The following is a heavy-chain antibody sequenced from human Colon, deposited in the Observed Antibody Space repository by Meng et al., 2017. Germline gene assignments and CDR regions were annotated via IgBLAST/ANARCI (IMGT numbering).Heavy chain of an antibody. V-gene: IGHV4-38-2*02. CDR3: ARVNYFGSGNYPDY. CDR2: IYHGGTT. CDR1: GYSISSGYY. D-gene: IGHD3-10*01. Sequence: GSLRLSCTVSGYSISSGYYWGWSRQPPGKGLEWVGSIYHGGTTYYNPSLKSRITISVDTSKNHFSLKLSSVTAADTAVYYCARVNYFGSGNYPDYWGPGTLVTVSS. J-gene: IGHJ4*02.